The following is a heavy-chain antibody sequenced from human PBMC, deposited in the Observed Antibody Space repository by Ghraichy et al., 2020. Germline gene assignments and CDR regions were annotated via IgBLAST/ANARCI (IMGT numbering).Heavy chain of an antibody. CDR1: GGSISSSNW. V-gene: IGHV4-4*02. Sequence: SETLSLTCAVSGGSISSSNWWSWVRQPPGKGLEWIGEIYHSGSTNYNPSLKSRVTISVDKSKNQFSLKLSSVTAADTAVYYCARDFRGFWSGGFDYWGQGTLVTVSS. J-gene: IGHJ4*02. CDR2: IYHSGST. CDR3: ARDFRGFWSGGFDY. D-gene: IGHD3-3*01.